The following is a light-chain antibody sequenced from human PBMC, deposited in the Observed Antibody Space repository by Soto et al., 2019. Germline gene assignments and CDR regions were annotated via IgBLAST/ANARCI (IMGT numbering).Light chain of an antibody. CDR1: SSNIGAGYD. Sequence: QSVLTQPPSVSGAPGQRVTISCTGSSSNIGAGYDVHWYQQLPGTAPKLLIYGNSNRPSGVPDRFSGSKSGTSASLAITGLPAKDEADYYCQPHYSSLSGSRDVVFGGGTKLTVL. J-gene: IGLJ2*01. CDR3: QPHYSSLSGSRDVV. CDR2: GNS. V-gene: IGLV1-40*01.